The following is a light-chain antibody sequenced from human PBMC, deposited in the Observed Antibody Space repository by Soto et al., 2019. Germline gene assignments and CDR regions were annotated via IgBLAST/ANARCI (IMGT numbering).Light chain of an antibody. CDR1: SRDVGGDNY. Sequence: QSALTQPASVSGSPGQSITISCTGTSRDVGGDNYVSWYQQHPGKAPKLMTYDVSNRPSGVSNRFSGSKSGNTASLTISGLQAEDEADYYCSSYTRSSTLYVFGTGTKLTVL. CDR3: SSYTRSSTLYV. CDR2: DVS. J-gene: IGLJ1*01. V-gene: IGLV2-14*01.